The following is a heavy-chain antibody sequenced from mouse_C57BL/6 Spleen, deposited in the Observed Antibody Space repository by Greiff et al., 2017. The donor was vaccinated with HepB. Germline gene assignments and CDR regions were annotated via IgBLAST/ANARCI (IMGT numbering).Heavy chain of an antibody. CDR1: GFNIKDYY. J-gene: IGHJ4*01. Sequence: DVQLQESGAELVRPGASVKLSCTASGFNIKDYYMHWVKQRPEQGLEWIGRIDPEDGDTEYAPKFQGKATMTADTSSNTAYLQLSSLTSEDTAVYYCTTFDGYYVDAMDYWGQGTSVTVSS. CDR3: TTFDGYYVDAMDY. CDR2: IDPEDGDT. D-gene: IGHD2-3*01. V-gene: IGHV14-1*01.